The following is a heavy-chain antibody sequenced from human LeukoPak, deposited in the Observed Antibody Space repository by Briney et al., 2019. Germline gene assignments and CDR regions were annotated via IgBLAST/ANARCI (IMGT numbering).Heavy chain of an antibody. Sequence: KPSETLSLTCTVSGGSISSSDYYWSWIRQPPGKGLEWIGYISYSGSTSYNPSLKSRITMSVDTSKTQFSLKLTSVTAADTAVYYCARGFDAHNAFDIWGQGTMVTVSS. J-gene: IGHJ3*02. CDR3: ARGFDAHNAFDI. CDR1: GGSISSSDYY. CDR2: ISYSGST. V-gene: IGHV4-30-4*01. D-gene: IGHD3-9*01.